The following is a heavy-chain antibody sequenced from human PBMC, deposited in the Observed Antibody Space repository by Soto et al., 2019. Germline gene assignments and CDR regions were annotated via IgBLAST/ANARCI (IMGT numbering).Heavy chain of an antibody. V-gene: IGHV5-10-1*01. CDR2: IDPSDSYT. D-gene: IGHD6-6*01. J-gene: IGHJ6*02. CDR1: GYSFTSYW. CDR3: ARRKSSSTLYYGMDV. Sequence: GESLKISCKGPGYSFTSYWISWVRQMPGKGLEWMGRIDPSDSYTNYSPSFQGHVTISADKSISTAYLQWSSLKASDTAMYYCARRKSSSTLYYGMDVWGQGTTVTV.